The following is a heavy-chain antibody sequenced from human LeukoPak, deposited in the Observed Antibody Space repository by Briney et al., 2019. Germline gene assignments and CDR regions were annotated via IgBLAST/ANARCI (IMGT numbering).Heavy chain of an antibody. CDR1: GFTFSSYA. Sequence: GGSLRLSCAASGFTFSSYAMSWVRQAPGKGLEWVAVIWYDGSNKYYADSVKGRFTISRDNSKNTLYLQMNSLRAEDTAVYYCASYVLGDAFDIWGQGTMVTVSS. V-gene: IGHV3-33*08. J-gene: IGHJ3*02. CDR3: ASYVLGDAFDI. D-gene: IGHD3-3*02. CDR2: IWYDGSNK.